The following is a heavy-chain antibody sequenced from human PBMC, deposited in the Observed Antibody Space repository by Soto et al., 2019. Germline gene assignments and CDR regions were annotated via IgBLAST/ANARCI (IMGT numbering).Heavy chain of an antibody. Sequence: QVQLQESGPGLVKPSKTLSLTCSVSGGSISSGDYYWSWVRQHPGKGLEWIGYIFYSGSTYYNPSRKSRVTISVDTSKNQFSLKLSSVTAADTAVYYCARGGSGDIVVVAAIDYWGQGTLVTVSS. D-gene: IGHD2-15*01. CDR1: GGSISSGDYY. CDR2: IFYSGST. CDR3: ARGGSGDIVVVAAIDY. V-gene: IGHV4-31*03. J-gene: IGHJ4*02.